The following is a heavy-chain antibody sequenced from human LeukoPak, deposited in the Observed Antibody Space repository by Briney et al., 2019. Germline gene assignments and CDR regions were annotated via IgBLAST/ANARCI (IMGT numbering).Heavy chain of an antibody. CDR2: IYHSGST. D-gene: IGHD3-10*01. J-gene: IGHJ3*02. CDR1: GGSISSSNW. Sequence: SETLSLTCAVSGGSISSSNWWSWVRQPPGKGLEWIGEIYHSGSTNYNPSLNSRVTISVDKSKNQFSLKLSSVTAADTAVYYCAKSNGYGLVDIWGQGTMVTVSS. V-gene: IGHV4-4*02. CDR3: AKSNGYGLVDI.